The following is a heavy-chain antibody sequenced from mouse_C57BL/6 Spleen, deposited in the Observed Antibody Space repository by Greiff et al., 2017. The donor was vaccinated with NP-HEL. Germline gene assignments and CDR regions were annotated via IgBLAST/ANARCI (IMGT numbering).Heavy chain of an antibody. D-gene: IGHD2-4*01. J-gene: IGHJ4*01. CDR2: ISGGGGNT. CDR3: ARTGDYDGYAMDY. V-gene: IGHV5-9*01. CDR1: GFTFSSYT. Sequence: EVKVVESGGGLVKPGGSLKLSCAASGFTFSSYTMSWVRQTPEKRLEWVATISGGGGNTYYPDSVKGRFTISRDNAKNTLYLQMSSLRSEDTALYYCARTGDYDGYAMDYWGQGTSVTVSS.